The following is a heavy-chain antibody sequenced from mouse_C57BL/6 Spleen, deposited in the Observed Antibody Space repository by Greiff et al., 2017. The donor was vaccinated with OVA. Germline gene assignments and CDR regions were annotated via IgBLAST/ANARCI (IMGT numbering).Heavy chain of an antibody. CDR2: INPSSGYT. Sequence: VQLQESGAELARPGASVKMSCKASGYTFTSYTMHWVKQRPGQGLEWIGYINPSSGYTKYNQKFKDKATLTADKSSSTAYMQLSSLTSEDSAVYCGARTGSLWYFDDWGTGTTVTVSS. CDR3: ARTGSLWYFDD. J-gene: IGHJ1*03. CDR1: GYTFTSYT. V-gene: IGHV1-4*01.